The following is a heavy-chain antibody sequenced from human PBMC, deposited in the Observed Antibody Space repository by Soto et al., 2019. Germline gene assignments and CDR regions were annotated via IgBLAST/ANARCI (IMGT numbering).Heavy chain of an antibody. CDR3: AKDSSGYSLGDDAFDV. V-gene: IGHV1-18*01. CDR1: GYTFTNYG. D-gene: IGHD3-22*01. J-gene: IGHJ3*01. Sequence: QVQLVQSGAEVKKPGASVKVSCKASGYTFTNYGLTWVRQAPGQGLEWMGWVSTFNDNRNYAQKLQGRVTLTTDTSTNTAYMALRSLSSDDTAVYYCAKDSSGYSLGDDAFDVWGHGTMVIVSS. CDR2: VSTFNDNR.